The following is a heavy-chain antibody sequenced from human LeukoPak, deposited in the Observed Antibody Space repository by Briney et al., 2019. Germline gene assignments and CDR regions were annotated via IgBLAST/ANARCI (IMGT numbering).Heavy chain of an antibody. CDR3: AKGANYGDFLYFDY. V-gene: IGHV3-23*01. CDR2: ITDSGGST. CDR1: GFTSSTYA. J-gene: IGHJ4*02. Sequence: GGSLRLSCVASGFTSSTYAMSWVRQAPGKGLEWVSVITDSGGSTYYADSVKGRFTISRDNSKNTLYLQMNSLRAEDTAVYYCAKGANYGDFLYFDYWGQGTLVTVSS. D-gene: IGHD4-17*01.